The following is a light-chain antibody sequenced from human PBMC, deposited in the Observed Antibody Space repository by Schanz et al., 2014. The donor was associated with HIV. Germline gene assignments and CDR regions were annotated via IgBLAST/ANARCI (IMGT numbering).Light chain of an antibody. CDR2: GAS. J-gene: IGKJ4*01. CDR1: QSVMNN. Sequence: EIVMTQSPATLSVSPGERATLSCRASQSVMNNLAWYQQKPGQAPRLLIYGASTRATGIPARFSGSGSGTEFTLTIRSLQSEDFAVYYCQQYGGSPLTFGGGTKVEMK. V-gene: IGKV3-15*01. CDR3: QQYGGSPLT.